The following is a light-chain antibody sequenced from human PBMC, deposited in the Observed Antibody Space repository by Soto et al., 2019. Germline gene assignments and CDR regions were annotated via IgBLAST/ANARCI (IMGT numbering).Light chain of an antibody. CDR2: GAS. Sequence: EIVLTQSPGTLSLSPGERATLSCRASQSVSSSYLAWYQQKPGQAPRLLIYGASSRATGIPDRFSGSGSGTDFPLTIIRLEPEDFAVYYCQQYGSSLLFTFGPGTKVDIK. CDR3: QQYGSSLLFT. V-gene: IGKV3-20*01. J-gene: IGKJ3*01. CDR1: QSVSSSY.